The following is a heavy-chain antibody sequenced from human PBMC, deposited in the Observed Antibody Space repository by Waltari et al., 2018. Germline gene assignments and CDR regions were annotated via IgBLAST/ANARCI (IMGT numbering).Heavy chain of an antibody. Sequence: QLQLQESGPGLVKPSETLSLTCSVSGCSITTNRHYWVWIRQAPGQGLEWIGSMSYSGATYSSPSLNSRVTISRDTSNNQLSLKLAAMTAADTAVYYCATYLGASLGTAAFDVWGQGTMVTVSS. CDR2: MSYSGAT. CDR1: GCSITTNRHY. D-gene: IGHD1-1*01. V-gene: IGHV4-39*01. J-gene: IGHJ3*01. CDR3: ATYLGASLGTAAFDV.